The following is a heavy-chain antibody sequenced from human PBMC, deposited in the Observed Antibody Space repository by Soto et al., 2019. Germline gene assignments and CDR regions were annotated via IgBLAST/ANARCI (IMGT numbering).Heavy chain of an antibody. D-gene: IGHD2-2*02. Sequence: QVQLQESGPGLVKPSQTLSLTCTVSGGSISSGGYYWSWIRQHPGKGLEWIGYIYYSGSTYYNPSLKSGVTISVATSKNQFSLKLSSVTAADTAVYYWARAPLVQAAIGSAGWFDPWGQGTLVTVSS. CDR2: IYYSGST. J-gene: IGHJ5*02. CDR1: GGSISSGGYY. V-gene: IGHV4-31*03. CDR3: ARAPLVQAAIGSAGWFDP.